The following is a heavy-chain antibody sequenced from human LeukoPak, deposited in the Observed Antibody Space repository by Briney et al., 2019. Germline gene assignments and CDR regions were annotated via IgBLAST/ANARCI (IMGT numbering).Heavy chain of an antibody. CDR3: ARGPYSYDSSGAFDI. D-gene: IGHD3-22*01. CDR2: INHSGST. Sequence: SETLSLTCAVYGGSFSGYYWSWIRQPPGKGLEWIGEINHSGSTNYNPSLKSRVTISVDTSKNQFSLKLSSVTAADTAAYFRARGPYSYDSSGAFDIWGQGTMVTVSS. V-gene: IGHV4-34*01. CDR1: GGSFSGYY. J-gene: IGHJ3*02.